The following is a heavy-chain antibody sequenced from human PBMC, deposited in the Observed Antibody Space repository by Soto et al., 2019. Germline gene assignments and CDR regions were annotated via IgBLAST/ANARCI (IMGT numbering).Heavy chain of an antibody. Sequence: EVQLVESGGGLVQPGRSLRLSCAASGFSFGDYAMQWVRQVPGKGLEWVSSISWNGESIGYADSVKGRFTISRDNGKKSVYLQMNSLSGEDTALYYCAKDVGSSGWYDGFDSWGQGNLVTVS. J-gene: IGHJ4*02. CDR1: GFSFGDYA. CDR2: ISWNGESI. CDR3: AKDVGSSGWYDGFDS. V-gene: IGHV3-9*01. D-gene: IGHD6-19*01.